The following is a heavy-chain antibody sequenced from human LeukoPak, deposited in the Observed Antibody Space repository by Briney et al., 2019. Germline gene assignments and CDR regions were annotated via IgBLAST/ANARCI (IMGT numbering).Heavy chain of an antibody. CDR2: VRDDGSNK. CDR1: GFTFSSYG. Sequence: GGSVRLSCAASGFTFSSYGMHWVRQAPGKGLEWVAYVRDDGSNKKYADSVKGRFTISRDNSKNTLYLQMNSLRAEDTAVYYCAKDPGGWELLLWYFDLWGRGTLVTVSS. CDR3: AKDPGGWELLLWYFDL. J-gene: IGHJ2*01. D-gene: IGHD1-26*01. V-gene: IGHV3-30*02.